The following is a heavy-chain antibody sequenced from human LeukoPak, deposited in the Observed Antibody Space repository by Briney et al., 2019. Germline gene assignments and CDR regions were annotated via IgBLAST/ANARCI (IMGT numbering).Heavy chain of an antibody. Sequence: PGGSLRLSCAASGFTFSTHGMNWVRQAPGKGLEWVSAISGSGGSTYYADSVKGRFTISRDNSKNTLYLQMNSLRAEDTAVYYCAKEGRQWAPFDYWGQGTLVTVSS. J-gene: IGHJ4*02. CDR3: AKEGRQWAPFDY. CDR1: GFTFSTHG. CDR2: ISGSGGST. V-gene: IGHV3-23*01. D-gene: IGHD6-19*01.